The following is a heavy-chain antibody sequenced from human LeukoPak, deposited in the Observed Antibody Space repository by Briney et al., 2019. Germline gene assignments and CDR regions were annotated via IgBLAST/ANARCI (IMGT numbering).Heavy chain of an antibody. V-gene: IGHV4-4*07. Sequence: SSETLSLTCTVSGGSTSSYYWSWIRQPAGKGLEWIGRLYTSGSTNYNPSLKSRVTMSVDTSKNQFSLKLTSMTAADTAVYYCARGGSSGYYYGWGQGTLVTVSS. CDR3: ARGGSSGYYYG. D-gene: IGHD3-22*01. CDR2: LYTSGST. CDR1: GGSTSSYY. J-gene: IGHJ4*02.